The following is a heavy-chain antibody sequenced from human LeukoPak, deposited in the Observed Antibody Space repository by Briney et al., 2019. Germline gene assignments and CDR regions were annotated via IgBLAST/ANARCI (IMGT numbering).Heavy chain of an antibody. V-gene: IGHV3-30-3*01. CDR1: GFTFSSYA. Sequence: QPGRSLRLSCAASGFTFSSYAMHWVRQAPGKGLEWVAVISYDGSNKYYADSVKGRFTISRDNSKNTLYLQMNSLRAEDTAVYYCARDTLEDIAAAGLTYFDYWGQGTLVTVSS. D-gene: IGHD6-13*01. CDR3: ARDTLEDIAAAGLTYFDY. CDR2: ISYDGSNK. J-gene: IGHJ4*02.